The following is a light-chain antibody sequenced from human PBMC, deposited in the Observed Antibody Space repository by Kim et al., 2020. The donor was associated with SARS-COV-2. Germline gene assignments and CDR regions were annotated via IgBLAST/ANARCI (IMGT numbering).Light chain of an antibody. V-gene: IGLV3-21*04. Sequence: SYELTQPPSVSVAPGKTARITCGGNNIGSKSVHWYQQKPGQAPVLVIYYDSDRPSGIPERFSGSNSGNTATLTISRVEAGDEADYYCQVWHSSSDHPVFG. J-gene: IGLJ2*01. CDR3: QVWHSSSDHPV. CDR1: NIGSKS. CDR2: YDS.